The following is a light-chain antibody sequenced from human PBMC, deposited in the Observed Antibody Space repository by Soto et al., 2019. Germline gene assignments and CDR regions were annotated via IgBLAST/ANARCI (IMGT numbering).Light chain of an antibody. CDR2: AGS. V-gene: IGLV2-23*01. J-gene: IGLJ1*01. Sequence: QSALTQPASVSGSPGQSITISCTGTSSDVGNYNLVSWYQPHPGKAPKVMIYAGSNRPSGVSHRFSGFKSGNTASLTISGLQAEDEADYHCGSYAGSNTYVFGTGTKVTVL. CDR1: SSDVGNYNL. CDR3: GSYAGSNTYV.